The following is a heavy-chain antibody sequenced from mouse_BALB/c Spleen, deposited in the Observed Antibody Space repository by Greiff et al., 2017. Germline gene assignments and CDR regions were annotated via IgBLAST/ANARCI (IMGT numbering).Heavy chain of an antibody. V-gene: IGHV5-17*02. D-gene: IGHD1-1*01. CDR1: GFTFSSFG. CDR3: ARGYGSQYYFDY. J-gene: IGHJ2*01. Sequence: DVMLVESGGGLVQPGGSRKLSCAASGFTFSSFGMHWVRQAPEKGLEWVAYISSGSSTIYYADTVKGRFTISRDNPKNTLFLQMTSLRSEDTAMYYCARGYGSQYYFDYWGQGTTLTVSS. CDR2: ISSGSSTI.